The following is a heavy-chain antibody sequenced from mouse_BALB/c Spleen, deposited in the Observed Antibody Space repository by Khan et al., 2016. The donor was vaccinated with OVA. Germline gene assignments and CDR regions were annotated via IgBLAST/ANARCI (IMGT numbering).Heavy chain of an antibody. CDR2: ISSGSNTI. V-gene: IGHV5-17*02. D-gene: IGHD2-2*01. CDR1: GFTFNRFG. Sequence: EVELVESGGGLVQPGGSRKLSCAASGFTFNRFGMHWVRQAPEKGLEWVAYISSGSNTIYYEDTVKGRFTISRDNSKNTLFLQMTSQRSEDTAMYYCARGGGYDGGFDYWGQGTTLTVSS. J-gene: IGHJ2*01. CDR3: ARGGGYDGGFDY.